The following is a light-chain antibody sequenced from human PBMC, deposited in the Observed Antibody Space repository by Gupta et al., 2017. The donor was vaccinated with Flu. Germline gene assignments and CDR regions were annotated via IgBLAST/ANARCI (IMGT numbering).Light chain of an antibody. J-gene: IGKJ5*01. CDR3: MQALQTLAIT. CDR1: QSLLHSNGHNY. Sequence: DIVMTQSPLSLSVTPGEPPSFSCRASQSLLHSNGHNYLDWYLQKPGQSPHLLPYLGSNRASGGPDRFSGSGSGTDFTLKISRVEAKDVGVYYCMQALQTLAITFGQGTRLEIK. V-gene: IGKV2-28*01. CDR2: LGS.